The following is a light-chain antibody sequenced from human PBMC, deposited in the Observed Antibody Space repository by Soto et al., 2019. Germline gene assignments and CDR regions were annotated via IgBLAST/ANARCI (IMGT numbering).Light chain of an antibody. CDR3: QKDNSAPLT. Sequence: DVQMTQSPSSLSASVGDRVTITCRASQGIAPYLAWFQQKPGKVPKLLIYAASTLQSGLPSRFSGSGSGADFTLTISRLQPEDVGTYYCQKDNSAPLTFGGGTKVEIK. CDR1: QGIAPY. J-gene: IGKJ4*01. V-gene: IGKV1-27*01. CDR2: AAS.